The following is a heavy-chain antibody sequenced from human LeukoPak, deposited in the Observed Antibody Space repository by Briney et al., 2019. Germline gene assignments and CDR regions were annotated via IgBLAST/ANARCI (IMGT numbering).Heavy chain of an antibody. V-gene: IGHV3-23*01. D-gene: IGHD3-3*01. CDR2: ISGSGGST. CDR1: GFTFSSYA. Sequence: PGGSLRLSCAASGFTFSSYAMSWVRQAPGKGLEWVSAISGSGGSTYYADSVKGRFTISRDNSKNTLYLQMNSLRAEDTAVYYCAKDLWIEIDFWSTGDYWGQGTLVTVSS. J-gene: IGHJ4*02. CDR3: AKDLWIEIDFWSTGDY.